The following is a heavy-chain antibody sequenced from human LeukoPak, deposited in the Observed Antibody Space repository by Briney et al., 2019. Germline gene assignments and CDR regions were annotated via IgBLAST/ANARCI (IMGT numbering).Heavy chain of an antibody. CDR3: TLVWFGELFVDY. D-gene: IGHD3-10*01. J-gene: IGHJ4*02. CDR1: GFTFGDYA. V-gene: IGHV3-49*03. Sequence: GGSLRLSCTASGFTFGDYAMSWFRQAPGKGLEWVGFIRSKAYGGTTEYAASVKGRFTISRDDSKSIAYLQMNSLKTEDTAVYYCTLVWFGELFVDYWGQGTLVTVSS. CDR2: IRSKAYGGTT.